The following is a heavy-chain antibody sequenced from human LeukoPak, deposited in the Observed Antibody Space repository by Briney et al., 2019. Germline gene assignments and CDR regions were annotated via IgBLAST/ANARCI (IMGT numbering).Heavy chain of an antibody. CDR3: TRDRGAYNLYDY. CDR1: GFTFGDYA. J-gene: IGHJ4*02. Sequence: GGSLRLSCTASGFTFGDYAMSWIRQAPGKGLEWVGFIRSKAYGETADYAASVRGRFTISRDDSKAIAYLQMNSLKTEDTAVYHCTRDRGAYNLYDYWGQGTLVTVSS. CDR2: IRSKAYGETA. V-gene: IGHV3-49*03. D-gene: IGHD1-1*01.